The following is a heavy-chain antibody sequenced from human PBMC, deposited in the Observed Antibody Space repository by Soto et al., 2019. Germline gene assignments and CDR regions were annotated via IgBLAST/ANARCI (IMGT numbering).Heavy chain of an antibody. V-gene: IGHV1-2*04. D-gene: IGHD4-17*01. CDR2: INANSGAT. Sequence: QVQLVQSGAEVKKPGASVKVSCKASGYTFTGYYIHWVRQAPGQGLEWMGWINANSGATMYAQKFKGWVTMTRDTFISTAYMELSRLRSDDTAVYYCAREPDDYGDYRDYYFDYWGQGTLVTVSS. J-gene: IGHJ4*02. CDR1: GYTFTGYY. CDR3: AREPDDYGDYRDYYFDY.